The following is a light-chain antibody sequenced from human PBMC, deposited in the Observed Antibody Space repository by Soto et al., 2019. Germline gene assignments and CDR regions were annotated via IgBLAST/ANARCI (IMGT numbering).Light chain of an antibody. V-gene: IGKV3-11*01. J-gene: IGKJ4*02. Sequence: EIVLTQSPATLSLSPGQRATLSCRASQSVSSSLAWYQQKPGQAPRLLIYDASNSATGIPARFSGSGSGTDFTLTISRLEPEDFAVYYCQARRSCPLLWTFGGGTKVEIK. CDR3: QARRSCPLLWT. CDR1: QSVSSS. CDR2: DAS.